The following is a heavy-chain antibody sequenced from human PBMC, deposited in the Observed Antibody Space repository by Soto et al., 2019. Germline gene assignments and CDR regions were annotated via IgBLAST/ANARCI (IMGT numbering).Heavy chain of an antibody. CDR3: ARARLSRSWWFDP. D-gene: IGHD3-10*01. J-gene: IGHJ5*02. CDR1: GGSICSYY. V-gene: IGHV4-59*01. CDR2: IYYSGST. Sequence: QVQLQESGPGLVKPSETLSLTCTVSGGSICSYYWSWIRQPPGKGLEWIGYIYYSGSTNYNPSLKSRVTISVDTSKNQFSLKLSSVTAADTAVYYCARARLSRSWWFDPWGQGTLVTVSS.